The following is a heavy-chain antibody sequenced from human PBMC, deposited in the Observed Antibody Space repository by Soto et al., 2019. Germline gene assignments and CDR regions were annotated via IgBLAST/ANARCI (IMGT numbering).Heavy chain of an antibody. D-gene: IGHD3-10*01. CDR3: ARRQMVSYAFDI. J-gene: IGHJ3*02. CDR1: GFTFSSYS. Sequence: GGSLRLSCAASGFTFSSYSMNWVRQAPGKRLEWVSYISSSSSTIYYADSVKGRFTISRDNAKNSLYLQMNSLRAEDTAVYYCARRQMVSYAFDIWGQGTMVTVSS. CDR2: ISSSSSTI. V-gene: IGHV3-48*01.